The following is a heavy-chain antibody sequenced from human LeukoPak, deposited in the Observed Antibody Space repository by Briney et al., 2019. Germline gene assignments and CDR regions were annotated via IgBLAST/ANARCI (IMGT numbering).Heavy chain of an antibody. J-gene: IGHJ3*02. CDR2: IYWDDDK. CDR3: AHRRHESSGYWTRGSFDI. Sequence: SGPTLVNPTQTLTLTCTFSGFSLSTSGVGVGWIRQPPGKALEWLALIYWDDDKRYSPSLKSRLSVTKDTSKNQVVLTMTNMDPVDTATYYCAHRRHESSGYWTRGSFDIWGQGTMVTVSS. V-gene: IGHV2-5*02. CDR1: GFSLSTSGVG. D-gene: IGHD3-22*01.